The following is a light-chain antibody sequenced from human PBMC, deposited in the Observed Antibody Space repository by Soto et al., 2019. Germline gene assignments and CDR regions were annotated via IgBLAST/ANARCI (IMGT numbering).Light chain of an antibody. CDR1: QSVDIN. CDR3: QQYFNWPPLT. J-gene: IGKJ4*01. CDR2: GAS. Sequence: EIVLTQSPGTLSVSPGDRVTLSCRASQSVDINLAWYQQRAGQAPRLLMFGASTRATNIPARFSGSGSGTEFTLTISSLQSEDFAVYYCQQYFNWPPLTFGGGTKVDIK. V-gene: IGKV3-15*01.